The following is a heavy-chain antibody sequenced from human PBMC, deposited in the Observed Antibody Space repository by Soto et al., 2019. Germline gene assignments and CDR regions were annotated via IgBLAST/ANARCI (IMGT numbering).Heavy chain of an antibody. Sequence: QVQLVQSGAEVKKPGASVKVSCKASGYSFSTYDINWVRQAAGQGLEWMGWVNPKSGNTDYAQRFRGRGTMTSNTSISTSYMEMSALPPEDTAVYYCARPYCDSTSCYTDWFDPLRQGHMVTVSS. D-gene: IGHD2-2*02. CDR1: GYSFSTYD. CDR2: VNPKSGNT. V-gene: IGHV1-8*01. J-gene: IGHJ5*02. CDR3: ARPYCDSTSCYTDWFDP.